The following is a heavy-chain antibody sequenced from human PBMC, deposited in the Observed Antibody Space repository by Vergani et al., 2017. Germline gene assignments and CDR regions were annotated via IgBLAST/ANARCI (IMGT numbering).Heavy chain of an antibody. CDR3: TRQPQEGASGPPSVPT. D-gene: IGHD5-12*01. J-gene: IGHJ4*02. CDR1: GYSIRNGYY. Sequence: QVQLQESGPGLVEPSETLSLTCAVSGYSIRNGYYWGWIRQSPGKGLEWIGSIYHSGSTHDNPSLKSRVPISVDPSKNDFSLKETSVTAADTAVYYCTRQPQEGASGPPSVPTWGQGISVIVSS. V-gene: IGHV4-38-2*01. CDR2: IYHSGST.